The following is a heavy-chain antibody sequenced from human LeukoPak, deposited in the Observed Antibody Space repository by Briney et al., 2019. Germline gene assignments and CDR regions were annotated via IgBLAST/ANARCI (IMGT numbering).Heavy chain of an antibody. J-gene: IGHJ3*02. CDR3: ASLYYFDSSGYYYGNADI. D-gene: IGHD3-22*01. CDR1: GGSISSGGYY. V-gene: IGHV4-31*03. Sequence: SQTLSLTCTVSGGSISSGGYYWSWIRQLPGKGLECIGFIYYSGSTFYNPSLKSRVTISIDTSKNQFSLKLSSVTAADTAVYYCASLYYFDSSGYYYGNADIWGQGTMVTVSS. CDR2: IYYSGST.